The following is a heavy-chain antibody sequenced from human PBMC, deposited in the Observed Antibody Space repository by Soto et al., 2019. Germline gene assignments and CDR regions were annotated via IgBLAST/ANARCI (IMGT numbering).Heavy chain of an antibody. Sequence: QITLRESGPTLVKSTQTLTLTCTFSGFSLRNGGVGVGWIRQPPGKALEWVALIYWNDDKRYSPSLKSRLTTTKDTSKNQVVLTMTNVDPVDTATYYCAHKLDTADWFGPWGQGTPVTVSS. CDR2: IYWNDDK. CDR3: AHKLDTADWFGP. CDR1: GFSLRNGGVG. D-gene: IGHD5-18*01. J-gene: IGHJ5*02. V-gene: IGHV2-5*01.